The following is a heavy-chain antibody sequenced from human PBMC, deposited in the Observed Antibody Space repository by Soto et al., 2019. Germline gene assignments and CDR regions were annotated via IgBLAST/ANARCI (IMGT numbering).Heavy chain of an antibody. J-gene: IGHJ4*02. CDR1: GFTFTSSS. V-gene: IGHV3-21*01. CDR3: AKLGGYSYNFDY. CDR2: ISTSSSYI. D-gene: IGHD5-18*01. Sequence: EVQLVESGGGLVKPGGSLRLSCAASGFTFTSSSMNWVSQAPGKGLEWVSSISTSSSYIYYADAVKGRFTISRDNAKNSLYLQMNSLKAEDTAVYYCAKLGGYSYNFDYWGQGTLVTGSS.